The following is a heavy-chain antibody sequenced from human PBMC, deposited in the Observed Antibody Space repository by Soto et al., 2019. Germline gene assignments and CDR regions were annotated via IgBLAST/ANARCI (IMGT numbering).Heavy chain of an antibody. CDR3: ARAGSYSRTTPDPGAYDMDV. J-gene: IGHJ6*02. V-gene: IGHV3-7*01. D-gene: IGHD6-13*01. Sequence: DSVKGRFTISRDNARNSLYLQMNSLRAEDTAVYYCARAGSYSRTTPDPGAYDMDVWGQGTSVTVSS.